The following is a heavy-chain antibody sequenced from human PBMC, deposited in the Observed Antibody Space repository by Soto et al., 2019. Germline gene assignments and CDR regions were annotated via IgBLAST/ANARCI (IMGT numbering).Heavy chain of an antibody. CDR1: GFKFSDYA. V-gene: IGHV3-23*01. Sequence: EVQLLESGGGLVQPGGSLRLSCAASGFKFSDYAMTWVRQAPGKGLEWVSTISGGDERTYYADSVKGRFSISRDNPRNTVYLLMNNLRAEDTALYHCVKDWTGSTCPCMDVWGQGTTVTVSS. CDR2: ISGGDERT. CDR3: VKDWTGSTCPCMDV. J-gene: IGHJ6*02. D-gene: IGHD6-13*01.